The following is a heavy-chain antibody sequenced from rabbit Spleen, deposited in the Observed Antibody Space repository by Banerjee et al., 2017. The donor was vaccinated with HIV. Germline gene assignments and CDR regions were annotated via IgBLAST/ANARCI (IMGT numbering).Heavy chain of an antibody. D-gene: IGHD1-1*01. V-gene: IGHV1S40*01. CDR1: GVSFSDNSY. CDR2: IELGSSGFT. J-gene: IGHJ4*01. CDR3: ARDLDGVIGWNFGW. Sequence: QSLEESGGDLVKPGASLTLTCIASGVSFSDNSYMCWVRQAPGKGLEWIVCIELGSSGFTYFASWAKGRFTISKTSSTTVTLQMTSLTAADTATYFCARDLDGVIGWNFGWWGPGTLVTVS.